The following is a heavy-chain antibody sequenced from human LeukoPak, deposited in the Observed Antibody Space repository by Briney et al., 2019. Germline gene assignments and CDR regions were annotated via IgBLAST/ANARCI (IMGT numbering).Heavy chain of an antibody. J-gene: IGHJ4*02. D-gene: IGHD6-19*01. CDR2: IRYDGSNK. V-gene: IGHV3-30*02. CDR1: GFTFSYYG. Sequence: GGSLRLSCAASGFTFSYYGMHWVRQAPGKGLEWVAFIRYDGSNKYYADSGEGRFTISRDNPKSTLYLQMSSLRAEDSAVYYCARVRGSDWSVYHIDNWGQGTLVTVSS. CDR3: ARVRGSDWSVYHIDN.